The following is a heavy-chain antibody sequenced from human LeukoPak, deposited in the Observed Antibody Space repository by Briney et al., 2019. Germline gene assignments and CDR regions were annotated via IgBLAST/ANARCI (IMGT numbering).Heavy chain of an antibody. CDR1: GGSISSSSYY. Sequence: KASETLSLTCTVSGGSISSSSYYWGWIRQPPGKGLEWIGSIYYSGSTYYNPSLKSRVTISVDTSKNQFSLKLSSVTAADTAVYYCARAPQYYDFWSGYEDIPLFDYWGQGTLVTVSS. CDR2: IYYSGST. D-gene: IGHD3-3*01. CDR3: ARAPQYYDFWSGYEDIPLFDY. V-gene: IGHV4-39*01. J-gene: IGHJ4*02.